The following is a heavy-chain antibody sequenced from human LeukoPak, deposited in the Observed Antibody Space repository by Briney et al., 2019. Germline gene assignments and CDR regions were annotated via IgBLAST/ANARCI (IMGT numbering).Heavy chain of an antibody. J-gene: IGHJ4*02. Sequence: GGSLRLSCAASGFTFSSYSMNWVRQAPGKGLEWVSYISTSGSAMYYADSVKGRFTISRDNAKNSLYLQMNSLRAEDTAVYYCARDRDYVWGSYRSFDYWGQGNLDTVSS. V-gene: IGHV3-48*01. D-gene: IGHD3-16*02. CDR1: GFTFSSYS. CDR3: ARDRDYVWGSYRSFDY. CDR2: ISTSGSAM.